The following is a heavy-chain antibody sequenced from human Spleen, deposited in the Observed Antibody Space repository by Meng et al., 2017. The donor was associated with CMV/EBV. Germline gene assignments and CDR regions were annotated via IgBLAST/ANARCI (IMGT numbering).Heavy chain of an antibody. CDR2: ISHNGNT. CDR3: ARGGSNSGGYYSPFY. D-gene: IGHD3-22*01. Sequence: GPISSGGFYWNWIRQHPGKGLGWIGSISHNGNTYYSPSLESRLTISSDTSNNQFSLKLNSVTAADTAVYYCARGGSNSGGYYSPFYWGQGTLVTVSS. J-gene: IGHJ4*01. CDR1: GPISSGGFY. V-gene: IGHV4-31*02.